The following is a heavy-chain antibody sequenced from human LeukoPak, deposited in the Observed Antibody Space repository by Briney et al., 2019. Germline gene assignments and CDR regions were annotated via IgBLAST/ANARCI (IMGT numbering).Heavy chain of an antibody. J-gene: IGHJ5*02. CDR2: IIPILGIA. D-gene: IGHD2-15*01. Sequence: VKVSCKASGGTFSSYAISWVRQAPGQGLEWMGRIIPILGIANYAQKFQGRVTITADKSTSTAYMELSSLRSEDTAVYYCARGIGYCSGGSCYSASWGQGTLVTVSS. V-gene: IGHV1-69*10. CDR3: ARGIGYCSGGSCYSAS. CDR1: GGTFSSYA.